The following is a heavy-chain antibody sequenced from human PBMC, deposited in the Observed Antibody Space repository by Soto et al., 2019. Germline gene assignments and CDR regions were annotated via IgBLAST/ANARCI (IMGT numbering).Heavy chain of an antibody. D-gene: IGHD5-18*01. CDR2: INPNSGGT. J-gene: IGHJ4*02. CDR1: GYTFTGYY. V-gene: IGHV1-2*02. Sequence: QVQLVQSGAEVKKPGASVKVSCKASGYTFTGYYMHWVRQAPGQGLEWMGWINPNSGGTNYAQKVQGRVTMTRDTSISPASRSLSSLRSADTAVYYCARVRYSYGYHVDYWGQGTLVTVSS. CDR3: ARVRYSYGYHVDY.